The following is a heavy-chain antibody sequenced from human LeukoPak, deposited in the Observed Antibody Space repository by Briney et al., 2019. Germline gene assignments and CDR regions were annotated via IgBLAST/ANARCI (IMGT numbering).Heavy chain of an antibody. CDR1: GFTVSGNY. Sequence: GGSLRLSCAASGFTVSGNYMSWVRQAPGKGLEWVSVIYSGGSTYYADSVKGRFTISRDNSKNTLYLQMNSPRAEDTAVYYCARSSLIAAGGCYYYYGMDVWGQGTTVTVSS. CDR2: IYSGGST. CDR3: ARSSLIAAGGCYYYYGMDV. J-gene: IGHJ6*02. V-gene: IGHV3-53*01. D-gene: IGHD6-13*01.